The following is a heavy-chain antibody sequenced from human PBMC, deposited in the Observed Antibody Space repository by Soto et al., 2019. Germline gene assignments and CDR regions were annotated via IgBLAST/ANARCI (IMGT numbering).Heavy chain of an antibody. J-gene: IGHJ6*02. CDR2: IYHNERT. Sequence: QVQLQESGPGLVKPSGTLSLTCAVSGVSISSSQWWSWVRQPPGKGLEWIGEIYHNERTNYNPSLKSRLTKSPDRYKNPVSLKLSSVTAAHTATYYCGRTKGYFYGEDVWGQGTTVTVSS. CDR1: GVSISSSQW. CDR3: GRTKGYFYGEDV. V-gene: IGHV4-4*02.